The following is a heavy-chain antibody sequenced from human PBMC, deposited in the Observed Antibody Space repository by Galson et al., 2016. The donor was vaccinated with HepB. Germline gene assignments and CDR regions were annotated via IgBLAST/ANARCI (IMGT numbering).Heavy chain of an antibody. D-gene: IGHD5-18*01. CDR1: GYTFATYY. CDR2: IYPSGGST. Sequence: SVKVSCKASGYTFATYYIHWVRQAPGQGLEWMGMIYPSGGSTSYAQKFHGRLTMTRDTSTSTVYMELSSLRSEDTAVYYCAGDPTEYSYGYKFDFIDHYFDYWGQGTLVTVSS. CDR3: AGDPTEYSYGYKFDFIDHYFDY. V-gene: IGHV1-46*01. J-gene: IGHJ4*02.